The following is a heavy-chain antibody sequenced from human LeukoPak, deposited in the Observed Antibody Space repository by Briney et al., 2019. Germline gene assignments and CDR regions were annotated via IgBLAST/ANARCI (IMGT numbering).Heavy chain of an antibody. CDR3: ARWRTAKTGFDY. CDR2: IYYSGSP. Sequence: PSETLSLTCTVSGGSISNNNYYWAWIRQPPGKGLECIGSIYYSGSPYYNPSLKSRVTISVGTSKNQFSLRLSSVTAADTAVYYCARWRTAKTGFDYWGQGTLVTVSS. V-gene: IGHV4-39*01. CDR1: GGSISNNNYY. J-gene: IGHJ4*02. D-gene: IGHD1-1*01.